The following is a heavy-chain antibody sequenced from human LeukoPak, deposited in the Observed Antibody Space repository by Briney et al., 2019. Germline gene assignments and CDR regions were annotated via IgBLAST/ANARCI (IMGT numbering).Heavy chain of an antibody. D-gene: IGHD3-10*01. CDR2: ISGSGDST. Sequence: SGGSLRLSCAASGFTFSSYAMSWVRQAPGKGLEWVAGISGSGDSTDYADSVKGRFTISRDNSKNTLYLEVISLTAEDTAVYYCAKDDAWLRFGEWSQGTLVTVSS. J-gene: IGHJ4*02. CDR1: GFTFSSYA. CDR3: AKDDAWLRFGE. V-gene: IGHV3-23*01.